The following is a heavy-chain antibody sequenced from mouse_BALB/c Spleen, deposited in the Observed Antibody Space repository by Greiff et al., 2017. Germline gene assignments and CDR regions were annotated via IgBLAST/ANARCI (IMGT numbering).Heavy chain of an antibody. CDR2: IWAGGST. D-gene: IGHD3-1*01. V-gene: IGHV2-9*02. J-gene: IGHJ3*01. CDR1: GFSLTSYG. Sequence: VKLMESGPGLVAPSQSLSITCTVSGFSLTSYGVHWVRQPPGKGLEWLGVIWAGGSTNYNSALMSRLSISKDNSKSQVFLKMNSLQTDDTAMYYCAREGSRGFAYWGQGTLVTVSA. CDR3: AREGSRGFAY.